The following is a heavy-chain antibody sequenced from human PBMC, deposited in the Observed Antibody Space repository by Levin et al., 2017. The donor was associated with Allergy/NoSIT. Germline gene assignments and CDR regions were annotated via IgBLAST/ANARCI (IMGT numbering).Heavy chain of an antibody. J-gene: IGHJ5*02. D-gene: IGHD3-16*01. Sequence: GESLKISCAASGFVFKNYAIHWVRQAPGKGLEWVTLISHDGGHKYYGDSVRGRFTISRDNTKKEVSLQMNSLRPEDTGVYFCARGLGLAWFDPWGQGTLVTVSS. V-gene: IGHV3-30-3*01. CDR3: ARGLGLAWFDP. CDR2: ISHDGGHK. CDR1: GFVFKNYA.